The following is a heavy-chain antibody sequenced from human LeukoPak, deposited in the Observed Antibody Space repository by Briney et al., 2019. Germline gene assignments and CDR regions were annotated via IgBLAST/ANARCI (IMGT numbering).Heavy chain of an antibody. Sequence: GGSLRLSCAASGFTFSSYSMNWVRQAPGKGLEWVSSISSSSSYIYYADSVKGRFTISRDDAKNSLYLQMNSLRAEDTAVYYCARDRQGGWAFDIWGQGTMVTVSS. J-gene: IGHJ3*02. CDR1: GFTFSSYS. V-gene: IGHV3-21*01. D-gene: IGHD3-16*01. CDR3: ARDRQGGWAFDI. CDR2: ISSSSSYI.